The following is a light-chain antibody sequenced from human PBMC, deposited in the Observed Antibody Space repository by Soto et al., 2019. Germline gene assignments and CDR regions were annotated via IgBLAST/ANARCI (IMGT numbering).Light chain of an antibody. V-gene: IGKV4-1*01. J-gene: IGKJ1*01. CDR1: QSVLYSSNNKNY. CDR2: WAS. CDR3: QQYNNWPPWT. Sequence: DIVMTQSPDSLAVSLGERATINCKSSQSVLYSSNNKNYLAWYQQKPGQPPKLLIYWASTRESGVPDRFSGSRSGTEFTLTISSLQSEDFAVYYCQQYNNWPPWTFGQGTKVDIK.